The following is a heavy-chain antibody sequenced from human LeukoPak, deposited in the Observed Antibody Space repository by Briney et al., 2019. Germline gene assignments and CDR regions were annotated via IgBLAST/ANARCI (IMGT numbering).Heavy chain of an antibody. CDR3: AREVVDTASGHSPIQDY. CDR2: INPSGGST. D-gene: IGHD5-18*01. V-gene: IGHV1-46*01. Sequence: GASVKVSCKASGYSFTGYYIHWVRQAPGQGLEWMGLINPSGGSTHYEQKFQGRVTMTGDMSASTVYMELSSLRSEDTAVYYCAREVVDTASGHSPIQDYWGQGTLVTVSS. CDR1: GYSFTGYY. J-gene: IGHJ4*02.